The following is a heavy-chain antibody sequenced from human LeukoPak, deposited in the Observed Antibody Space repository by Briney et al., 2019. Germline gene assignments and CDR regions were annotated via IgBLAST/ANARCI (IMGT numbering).Heavy chain of an antibody. V-gene: IGHV3-48*03. CDR2: ISSSGSTI. J-gene: IGHJ5*02. CDR1: GFTFSSYE. CDR3: ARDGYGGSTDWFDP. Sequence: QPGGSLRLSCAASGFTFSSYEMNWVRQASGKGLEWVSYISSSGSTIYYADSVKGRFTISRDNAKNSLYLQMNSLRAEDTAVYYCARDGYGGSTDWFDPWGQGTLVTVSS. D-gene: IGHD2-15*01.